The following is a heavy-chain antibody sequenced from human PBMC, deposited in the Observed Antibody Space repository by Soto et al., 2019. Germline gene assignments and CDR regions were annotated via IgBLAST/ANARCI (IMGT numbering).Heavy chain of an antibody. J-gene: IGHJ4*02. CDR3: ARESPPADY. CDR1: GYTFTSYG. CDR2: ISAYNGNT. V-gene: IGHV1-18*01. Sequence: QVQLVQSGAEVKKPGASVKVSCKASGYTFTSYGITWVRRAPGQGLERMGWISAYNGNTNYAQKIQGRVTMTTDTSTSTAYRELRSLRSDDSAVYYGARESPPADYWGQATLVTVSS.